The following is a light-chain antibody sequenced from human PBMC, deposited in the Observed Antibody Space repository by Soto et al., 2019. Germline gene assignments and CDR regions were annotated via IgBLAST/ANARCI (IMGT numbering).Light chain of an antibody. CDR3: QKYNSALQT. CDR1: QGIRNY. Sequence: DIQMTQSPSSLSASVGDRVTITCRASQGIRNYLAWYQQKPGKVPKLLIYAASTLQSGVPSRFSGSGSGTDFTLTISSLQPEDVATYYCQKYNSALQTFGQGTKVEIK. CDR2: AAS. J-gene: IGKJ1*01. V-gene: IGKV1-27*01.